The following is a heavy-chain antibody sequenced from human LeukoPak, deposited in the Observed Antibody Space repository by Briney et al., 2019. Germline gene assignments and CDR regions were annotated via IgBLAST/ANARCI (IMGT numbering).Heavy chain of an antibody. V-gene: IGHV4-59*12. J-gene: IGHJ4*02. Sequence: SETLSLTCTVSGGSISSYYWSWIRQPPGKGLEWIGYIYYSGSTNYNPSLKSRVTISVDTSKNQFSLKLSSVTAADTAVYYCARGGYGGKFIYYWGQGTLVTVSS. CDR1: GGSISSYY. CDR3: ARGGYGGKFIYY. D-gene: IGHD4-23*01. CDR2: IYYSGST.